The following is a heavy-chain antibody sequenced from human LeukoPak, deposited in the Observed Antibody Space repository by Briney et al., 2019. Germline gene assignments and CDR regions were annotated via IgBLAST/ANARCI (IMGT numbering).Heavy chain of an antibody. V-gene: IGHV1-2*06. CDR2: SNPNSGGT. Sequence: ASVKVSCKASGYTFTGYYMHWVRQAPGQGLEWMGRSNPNSGGTNYAQKFQGRVTMTRDTSISTAYMELSRLRSDDKAVYYCARVGITLFGVGDGDYWGQGTLVTVSS. CDR1: GYTFTGYY. CDR3: ARVGITLFGVGDGDY. D-gene: IGHD3-3*01. J-gene: IGHJ4*02.